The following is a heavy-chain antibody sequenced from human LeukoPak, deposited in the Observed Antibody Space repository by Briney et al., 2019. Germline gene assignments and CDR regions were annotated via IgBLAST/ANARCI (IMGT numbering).Heavy chain of an antibody. D-gene: IGHD5-18*01. CDR3: ARGGSAMADNYYYYYMDV. V-gene: IGHV1-46*01. CDR2: INPSGGST. CDR1: GYTFTSYY. Sequence: ASVKVSCKASGYTFTSYYMHWVRQAPGQGLEWMGIINPSGGSTSYAQKFQGRVTMTRDMSTSTVYMELSSLRSEDMAVYYCARGGSAMADNYYYYYMDVWGKGTTVTVSS. J-gene: IGHJ6*03.